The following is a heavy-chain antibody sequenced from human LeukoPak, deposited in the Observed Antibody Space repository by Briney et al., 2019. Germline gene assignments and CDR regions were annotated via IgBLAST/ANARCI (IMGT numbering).Heavy chain of an antibody. J-gene: IGHJ3*02. CDR3: AFSLKDEGGAFDI. CDR1: GFTISSYS. CDR2: ISSSSSTI. Sequence: GRSLRLSCAASGFTISSYSMNWVRQAPGKGLEWVSYISSSSSTIYYADSVKGRFTISRDNAKNSLYLQMNSLRAEDTAVYYCAFSLKDEGGAFDIWGQGTMVTVSS. V-gene: IGHV3-48*01. D-gene: IGHD3-16*01.